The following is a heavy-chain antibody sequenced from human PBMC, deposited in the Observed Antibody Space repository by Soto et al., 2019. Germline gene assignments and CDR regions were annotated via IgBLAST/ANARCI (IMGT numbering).Heavy chain of an antibody. CDR3: ARDPHKFGTTSGFAP. Sequence: APVKVSCKTSGYTFNTCVSNWLRQAPEQGLELMVWNSAKGGKKTFEEKSKGRVTLTTDTPTSTAYMELRSLRSEDTAFYYCARDPHKFGTTSGFAPGGKGTPVPVSS. J-gene: IGHJ5*02. CDR2: NSAKGGKK. D-gene: IGHD3-16*01. CDR1: GYTFNTCV. V-gene: IGHV1-18*01.